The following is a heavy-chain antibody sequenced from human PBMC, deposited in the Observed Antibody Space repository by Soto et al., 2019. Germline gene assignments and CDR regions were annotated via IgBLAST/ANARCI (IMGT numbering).Heavy chain of an antibody. D-gene: IGHD3-9*01. J-gene: IGHJ4*02. CDR3: ARLEGLATISYYFDY. Sequence: QLQLQESGPGLVKPSETLSLTCCVSGDSINSDNYYWGWIRQRPGKGLEWIGSIYYRGNTYYNPSLKTRVTISLDKSKSQFSLKLNSVTDADSAVYFCARLEGLATISYYFDYWGQGTLVTVSS. V-gene: IGHV4-39*01. CDR2: IYYRGNT. CDR1: GDSINSDNYY.